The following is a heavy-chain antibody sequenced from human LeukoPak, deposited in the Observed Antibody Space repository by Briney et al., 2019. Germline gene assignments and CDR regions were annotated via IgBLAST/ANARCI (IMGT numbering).Heavy chain of an antibody. CDR1: EFTVSSDY. V-gene: IGHV3-66*01. J-gene: IGHJ3*02. Sequence: GGSLRLSCAASEFTVSSDYMSWVRQAPGKGLEWVSVIYSGGSTYYADSVKGRFTISRDNSENTLYLQMNSLRAEDTAVYYCARVGFVSGTNDAFDIWGQGTMVTVSS. CDR3: ARVGFVSGTNDAFDI. CDR2: IYSGGST. D-gene: IGHD3-16*01.